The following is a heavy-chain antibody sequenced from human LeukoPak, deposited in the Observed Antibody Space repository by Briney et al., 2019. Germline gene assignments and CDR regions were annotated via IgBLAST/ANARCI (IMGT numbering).Heavy chain of an antibody. CDR2: INPSGGST. Sequence: ASVKVSCKASGYTFTSYYMHWVRQAPGQGLEWMGVINPSGGSTSYAQKFQGRVTMTRDMSTSTVYMELSSLRAEDTAVYYCAKNRAKSGWELDVWGQGTTVTVSS. CDR1: GYTFTSYY. V-gene: IGHV1-46*01. CDR3: AKNRAKSGWELDV. J-gene: IGHJ6*02. D-gene: IGHD3-3*01.